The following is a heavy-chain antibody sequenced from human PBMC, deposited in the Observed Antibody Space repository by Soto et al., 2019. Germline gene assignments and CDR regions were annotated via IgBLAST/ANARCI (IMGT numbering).Heavy chain of an antibody. CDR3: ASAPPNDDGDRDAFDI. CDR2: IIPIFDAT. CDR1: GGTFSRHA. J-gene: IGHJ3*02. D-gene: IGHD4-17*01. Sequence: QVQLVQSGTEVKKPGSSVKVSCKASGGTFSRHAVSWVRQAPGQGLEWMGGIIPIFDATNDAQKFQDRVTLTADESTSTVYMELSSLRSEDTAVYFCASAPPNDDGDRDAFDIWGQGTMVSVSS. V-gene: IGHV1-69*12.